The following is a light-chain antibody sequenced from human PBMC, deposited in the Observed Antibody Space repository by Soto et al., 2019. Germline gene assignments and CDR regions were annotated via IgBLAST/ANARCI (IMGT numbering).Light chain of an antibody. CDR3: QQYNNWPPVT. J-gene: IGKJ5*01. Sequence: ETLMTQSPATLSVSPGERATLSCRASQSVSSNLAWYQQKPGQTPRLLIYDASTRATGIPARFSGSGSGTEFTLTISSLQYEDVAVYYCQQYNNWPPVTFGQGTRLEIK. CDR1: QSVSSN. CDR2: DAS. V-gene: IGKV3D-15*01.